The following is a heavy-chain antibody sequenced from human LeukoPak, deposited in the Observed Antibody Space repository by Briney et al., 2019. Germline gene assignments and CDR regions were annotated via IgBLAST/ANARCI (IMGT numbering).Heavy chain of an antibody. CDR3: AREGLPPIHGAVTIYYFDY. V-gene: IGHV3-7*01. Sequence: PGGSLSLSCAASGFTFSSYWMSWVRQAPGKGLEWVANIKQDGSEKYYVDSVKGRFTISRDNAKNSLYLQMNSLRAENTAVYYCAREGLPPIHGAVTIYYFDYWGQGTLVTVSS. CDR1: GFTFSSYW. J-gene: IGHJ4*02. CDR2: IKQDGSEK. D-gene: IGHD4-17*01.